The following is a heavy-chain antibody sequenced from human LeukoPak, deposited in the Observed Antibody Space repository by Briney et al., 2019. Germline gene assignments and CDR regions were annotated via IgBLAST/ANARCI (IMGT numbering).Heavy chain of an antibody. CDR2: INTDGSST. J-gene: IGHJ4*02. D-gene: IGHD2-2*02. CDR3: ATYRHLPY. V-gene: IGHV3-74*01. Sequence: GGSLRLSCAASGFTFSSYWVHWVRQAPGKGLVWVSRINTDGSSTSYADSVKGRFTISRGNAKNSLYLQMSSLRAEDSAMYYCATYRHLPYWGQGILVTVSS. CDR1: GFTFSSYW.